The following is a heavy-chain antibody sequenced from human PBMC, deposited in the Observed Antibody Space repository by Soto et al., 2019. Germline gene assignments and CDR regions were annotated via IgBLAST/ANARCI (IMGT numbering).Heavy chain of an antibody. CDR1: GMSFSSYG. V-gene: IGHV3-7*03. J-gene: IGHJ4*02. CDR2: VNEDGTEK. CDR3: AREKVAAVTVFDY. D-gene: IGHD3-16*02. Sequence: GGSLRLSCVASGMSFSSYGMHWVRQAPGKGLEWVAHVNEDGTEKYHVGSVVGRFSISRDNAKNSLYLQMNSLRAEDTAVYYCAREKVAAVTVFDYWGQGTLVTVSS.